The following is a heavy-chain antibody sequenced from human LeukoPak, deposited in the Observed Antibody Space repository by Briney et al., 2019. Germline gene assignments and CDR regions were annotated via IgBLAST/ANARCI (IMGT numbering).Heavy chain of an antibody. CDR1: GFTFDDYG. D-gene: IGHD2-21*01. Sequence: GGSLRLSCAVSGFTFDDYGMSWVRQAPGKGLEWVSGINWNGGRTGYADSVKGRFTSSRDNAKNSLYLQMNSLRAEDTALYYCARAVGGGAWYGDSFDLWGQGTLVTVSS. CDR2: INWNGGRT. CDR3: ARAVGGGAWYGDSFDL. J-gene: IGHJ3*01. V-gene: IGHV3-20*04.